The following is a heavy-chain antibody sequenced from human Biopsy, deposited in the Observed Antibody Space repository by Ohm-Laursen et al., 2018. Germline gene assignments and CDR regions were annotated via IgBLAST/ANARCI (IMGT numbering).Heavy chain of an antibody. CDR2: INHSGRDT. Sequence: SLRLSCAASGFPFTSNVMSWVRQAPGRGLEWVSTINHSGRDTYYEDYVKGRFTISRDNFQNTLYLQMNGLRADDTAVYYCAKSAYCTIKCHSCDPWGQGTLVTVSS. J-gene: IGHJ5*02. D-gene: IGHD2-8*01. CDR3: AKSAYCTIKCHSCDP. CDR1: GFPFTSNV. V-gene: IGHV3-23*01.